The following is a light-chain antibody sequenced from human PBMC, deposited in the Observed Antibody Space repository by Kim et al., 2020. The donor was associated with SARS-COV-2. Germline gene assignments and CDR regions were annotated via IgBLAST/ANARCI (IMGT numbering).Light chain of an antibody. J-gene: IGKJ2*03. Sequence: DIQMTQSPSSLSASVGDRVTITCRASRSISFHLNWYQQKPGKAPELLIYAASSLQSGVPSTFSGSGSGTEFTLTITSLQPEYFATYYCQQSYSTLYSFGQGTKLEI. V-gene: IGKV1-39*01. CDR2: AAS. CDR3: QQSYSTLYS. CDR1: RSISFH.